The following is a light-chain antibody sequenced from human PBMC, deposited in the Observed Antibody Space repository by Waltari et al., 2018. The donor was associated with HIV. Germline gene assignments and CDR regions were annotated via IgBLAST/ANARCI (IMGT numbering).Light chain of an antibody. CDR3: AAWDDNRNTVV. J-gene: IGLJ2*01. CDR2: SNN. Sequence: QSVLTQPPSASGTPGQRVAISCSGSSSNIGSNSVTWYQQVSGAAPKLIINSNNQRPSGVPGRFAGSKSGTAGSLAISALHSEDEADYYCAAWDDNRNTVVFGGGTKLTVL. CDR1: SSNIGSNS. V-gene: IGLV1-44*01.